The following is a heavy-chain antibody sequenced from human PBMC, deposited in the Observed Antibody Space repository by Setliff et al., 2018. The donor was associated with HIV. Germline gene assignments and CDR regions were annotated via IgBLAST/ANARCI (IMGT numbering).Heavy chain of an antibody. CDR2: IHTSGST. V-gene: IGHV4-4*08. Sequence: SETLSLTCSVSGGSISGNHWSWLRQSPGKGLEWIAYIHTSGSTYFNPSFISRVTISIDSSKNQFSLKLMSLTAADTAVYYCARTGYAFDIWGRGTMVTV. CDR3: ARTGYAFDI. CDR1: GGSISGNH. J-gene: IGHJ3*02.